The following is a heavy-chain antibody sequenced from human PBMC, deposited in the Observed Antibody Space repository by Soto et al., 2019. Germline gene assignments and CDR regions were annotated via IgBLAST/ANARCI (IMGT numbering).Heavy chain of an antibody. CDR3: AKYRRTEAEGFTLDY. J-gene: IGHJ4*02. Sequence: SETLSLTCTVSGDSINNYYWSWIRQPPGKRLEWIGYIYYTGSTTYNPSLESRVTMSVDTSKNQFSLKLNSVNAADTAVYYCAKYRRTEAEGFTLDYWGRGTLVTVSS. D-gene: IGHD6-13*01. V-gene: IGHV4-59*01. CDR2: IYYTGST. CDR1: GDSINNYY.